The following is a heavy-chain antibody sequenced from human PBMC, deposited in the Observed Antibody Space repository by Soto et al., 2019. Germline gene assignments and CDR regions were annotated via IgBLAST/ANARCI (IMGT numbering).Heavy chain of an antibody. CDR3: ARSIVVVTALDY. V-gene: IGHV1-3*05. CDR1: GYTFTSYA. Sequence: QVQLVQSGAEEKKPGASVQVSCKASGYTFTSYAMHWVRQAPGQRLDWMGWINAGNGNTKYSQKFQGRVTITRDTSASTAYMELSRLRSEDTAVYYCARSIVVVTALDYWGQGTLVTVSS. D-gene: IGHD2-21*02. CDR2: INAGNGNT. J-gene: IGHJ4*02.